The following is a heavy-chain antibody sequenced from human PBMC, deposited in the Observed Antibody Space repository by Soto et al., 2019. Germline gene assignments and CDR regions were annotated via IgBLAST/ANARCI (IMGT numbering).Heavy chain of an antibody. CDR1: GFTFSAYA. J-gene: IGHJ4*02. Sequence: GESLKISCAASGFTFSAYAMSWVRQAPGKGLEWVSAITDSGGDTYHADSVKGRFTISRDNTKSTLYLQMNSLRAEDTAVYYCAKGSTSSRPYFFDFWGRGTLVTVSS. D-gene: IGHD2-2*01. CDR2: ITDSGGDT. V-gene: IGHV3-23*01. CDR3: AKGSTSSRPYFFDF.